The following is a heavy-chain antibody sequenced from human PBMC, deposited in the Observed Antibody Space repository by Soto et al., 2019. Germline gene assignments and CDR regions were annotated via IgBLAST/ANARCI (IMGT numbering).Heavy chain of an antibody. D-gene: IGHD2-8*01. CDR2: VYYSGST. Sequence: QLQLQESGPGLVKPSESLSLTCTVSGGSISTKNYYWGWIRQPPGKGLEWIGSVYYSGSTYHTPSLKSRVTISVDTSKNQFSLMLRSVTAADTAVYYCARHGVNVDHDPWGQGTLVTVSS. CDR3: ARHGVNVDHDP. V-gene: IGHV4-39*01. CDR1: GGSISTKNYY. J-gene: IGHJ5*02.